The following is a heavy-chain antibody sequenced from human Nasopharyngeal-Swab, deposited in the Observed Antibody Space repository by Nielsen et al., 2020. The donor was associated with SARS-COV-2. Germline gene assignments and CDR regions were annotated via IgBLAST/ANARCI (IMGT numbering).Heavy chain of an antibody. Sequence: KVSCKGSGYSFTSYWIGWVRQMPGKGLEWMGIIYPGDSDTRYSPSFQGQVTISADKSISTAYLQWSSLKASDTAMYYCARRGRYSSSSLYGMDVWGQGTTVTVSS. V-gene: IGHV5-51*01. J-gene: IGHJ6*02. CDR1: GYSFTSYW. CDR2: IYPGDSDT. CDR3: ARRGRYSSSSLYGMDV. D-gene: IGHD6-6*01.